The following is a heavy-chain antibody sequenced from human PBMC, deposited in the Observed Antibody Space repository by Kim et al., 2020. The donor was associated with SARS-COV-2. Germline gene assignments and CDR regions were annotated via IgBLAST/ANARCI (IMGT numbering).Heavy chain of an antibody. J-gene: IGHJ4*02. Sequence: DAVKGRFTIPRENSKNARYLQMNSLRAEDTAVYYCAKYYYDSSGYYYYDYWGQGTLVTVSS. V-gene: IGHV3-23*01. D-gene: IGHD3-22*01. CDR3: AKYYYDSSGYYYYDY.